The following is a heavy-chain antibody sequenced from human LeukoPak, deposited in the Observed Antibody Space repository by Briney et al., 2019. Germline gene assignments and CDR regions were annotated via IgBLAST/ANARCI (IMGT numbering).Heavy chain of an antibody. D-gene: IGHD6-19*01. CDR1: GFTFSSYS. Sequence: GGSLRLPCAASGFTFSSYSMNWVRQAPGKGLEWVSSISSSSSYTYYADSVKGRFTISRDNAKNSLYLQMNSLRAEDTAVYYCARDKIAVAAHFDYWGQGTLVTVSS. CDR2: ISSSSSYT. CDR3: ARDKIAVAAHFDY. V-gene: IGHV3-21*01. J-gene: IGHJ4*02.